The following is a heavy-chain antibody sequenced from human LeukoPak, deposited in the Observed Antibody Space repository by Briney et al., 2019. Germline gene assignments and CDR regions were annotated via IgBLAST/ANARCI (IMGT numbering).Heavy chain of an antibody. CDR2: ISGSGGST. V-gene: IGHV3-23*01. D-gene: IGHD3-22*01. CDR1: GFTFSSYA. Sequence: PGGSLRLSCAASGFTFSSYAMSWVRQAPGKGLEWVSAISGSGGSTYYADSVKGRFTISRDNSKNTLYLQMNSLRAEDTAVYYCARGLFNYDNSGLNYWGQGTLVTVSS. CDR3: ARGLFNYDNSGLNY. J-gene: IGHJ4*02.